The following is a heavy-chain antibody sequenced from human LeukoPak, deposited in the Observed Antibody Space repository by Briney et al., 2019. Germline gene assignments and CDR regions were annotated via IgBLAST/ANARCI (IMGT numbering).Heavy chain of an antibody. Sequence: GGSLRLSCAASGFTFDDYTMHWVRQAPGKGLEWVSLINWDGDITYYADSVKGRFTISRDNAKNSLYLQMNSLRAEDTALYYCAKDIDNWNDPTDDAFDIWGQGTMVTVSS. CDR1: GFTFDDYT. CDR3: AKDIDNWNDPTDDAFDI. D-gene: IGHD1-1*01. V-gene: IGHV3-43*01. J-gene: IGHJ3*02. CDR2: INWDGDIT.